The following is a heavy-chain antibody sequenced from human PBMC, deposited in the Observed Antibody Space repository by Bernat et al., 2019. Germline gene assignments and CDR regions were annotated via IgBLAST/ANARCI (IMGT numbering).Heavy chain of an antibody. V-gene: IGHV1-69*01. CDR3: ARDPRYCGGDCYYFDY. J-gene: IGHJ4*02. D-gene: IGHD2-21*01. CDR2: IIPIFGTA. CDR1: GGTFSSYA. Sequence: QVQLVQSGAEVKKPGSSVKVSCKASGGTFSSYAISWVRQAPGQGLEWMGGIIPIFGTANYAQKFQGRVTITADESTSTAYMELSSLRSEDTAVYYCARDPRYCGGDCYYFDYWGQRTLVTVSS.